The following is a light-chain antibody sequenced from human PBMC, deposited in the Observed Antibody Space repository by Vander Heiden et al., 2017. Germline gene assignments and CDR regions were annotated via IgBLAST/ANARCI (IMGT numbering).Light chain of an antibody. V-gene: IGLV1-51*01. CDR1: TANIGSNY. Sequence: QSVLTQPPPVSSAPGQRVAISCFGSTANIGSNYVSWFQHLPGTAPKLLIFDNNERPLDIPDRFSGSQSGTSATLVITGLQTGDEAAYFCAAWDSGLSVVLFGGGTKVTVL. CDR2: DNN. J-gene: IGLJ2*01. CDR3: AAWDSGLSVVL.